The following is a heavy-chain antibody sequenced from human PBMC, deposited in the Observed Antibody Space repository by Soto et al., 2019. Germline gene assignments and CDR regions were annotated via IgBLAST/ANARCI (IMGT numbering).Heavy chain of an antibody. CDR3: ARDVGVSGVSYGLDV. Sequence: QVQLQESGPGLVKPSGTLSLTCDVSGASISSTNWWGWVRQPPGKGLVWIGDVYHTGYTNSNPSLGGRVTFSVDTSENQFSLKLTSVTAADTAVYYCARDVGVSGVSYGLDVWGQGATVTVSS. V-gene: IGHV4-4*02. CDR1: GASISSTNW. CDR2: VYHTGYT. D-gene: IGHD3-16*01. J-gene: IGHJ6*02.